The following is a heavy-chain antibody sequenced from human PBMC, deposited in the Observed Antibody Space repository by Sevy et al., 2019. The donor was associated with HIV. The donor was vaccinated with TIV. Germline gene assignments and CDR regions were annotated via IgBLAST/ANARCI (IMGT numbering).Heavy chain of an antibody. CDR2: IYHSGST. Sequence: SETLSLTCTVSGGSISSATYYWGWIRQPPGKGLEWIGSIYHSGSTYYNPSLKSRVTISVDTSKNQFSLKLSSVTAADTAFYYSASHDEQWYYFDYWGQGTLVTVSS. CDR1: GGSISSATYY. V-gene: IGHV4-39*01. CDR3: ASHDEQWYYFDY. D-gene: IGHD6-19*01. J-gene: IGHJ4*02.